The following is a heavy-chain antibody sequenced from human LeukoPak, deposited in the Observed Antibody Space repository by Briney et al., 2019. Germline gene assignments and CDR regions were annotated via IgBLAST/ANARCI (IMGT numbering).Heavy chain of an antibody. CDR1: GFTFSSYA. J-gene: IGHJ5*02. Sequence: GGSLRLSCAASGFTFSSYAMSWVRQALGKGLEWVSAISGSGGSTYYADSVKGRFTISRDNSKNTLYLQMNSLRAEDTAVYYCAKGSLLWFGELLTNRNWFDPWGQGTLVTVSS. V-gene: IGHV3-23*01. CDR2: ISGSGGST. D-gene: IGHD3-10*01. CDR3: AKGSLLWFGELLTNRNWFDP.